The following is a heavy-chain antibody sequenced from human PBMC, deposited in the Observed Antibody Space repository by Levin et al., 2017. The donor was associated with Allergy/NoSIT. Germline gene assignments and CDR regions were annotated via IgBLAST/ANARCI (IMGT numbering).Heavy chain of an antibody. D-gene: IGHD3-10*01. CDR3: ARVVTMVRGVIITSYYYYGMDV. J-gene: IGHJ6*02. CDR1: GGTFSSYA. CDR2: IIPIFGTA. V-gene: IGHV1-69*13. Sequence: SVKVSCKASGGTFSSYAISWVRQAPGQGLEWMGGIIPIFGTANYAQKFQGRVTITADESTSTAYMELSSLRSEDTAVYYCARVVTMVRGVIITSYYYYGMDVWGQGTTVTVSS.